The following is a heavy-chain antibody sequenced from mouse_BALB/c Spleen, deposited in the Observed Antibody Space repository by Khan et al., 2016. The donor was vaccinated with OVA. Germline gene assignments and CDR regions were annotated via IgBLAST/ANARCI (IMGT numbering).Heavy chain of an antibody. CDR2: IYPGSNNT. J-gene: IGHJ3*01. CDR1: GYTFTDYN. V-gene: IGHV1-77*01. Sequence: QVRLQQSGAELARPGASVKLSCKASGYTFTDYNINWVKQRTGQGLEWIGEIYPGSNNTYYHEKFKGKATLTEDKSSSTAYMQLSSLTSEDSAVYFCAREWGAWFAYWGQGTMVTVSA. CDR3: AREWGAWFAY.